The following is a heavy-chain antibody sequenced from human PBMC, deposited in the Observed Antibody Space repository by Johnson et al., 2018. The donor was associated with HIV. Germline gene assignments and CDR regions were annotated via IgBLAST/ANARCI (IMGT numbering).Heavy chain of an antibody. CDR3: AKDRSWGSWNAFDI. Sequence: VQLVESGGGLVQPGGSLRVSCAASGFKYAASGLAFSNYAMSWVRQAPGKGLEWVSGISGGGGSTYNADSVKGRFTISRDNSKNTLYVQMNSLRAEDTAVYYCAKDRSWGSWNAFDIWGQGTMVTVSS. V-gene: IGHV3-23*04. CDR2: ISGGGGST. CDR1: GLAFSNYA. J-gene: IGHJ3*02. D-gene: IGHD7-27*01.